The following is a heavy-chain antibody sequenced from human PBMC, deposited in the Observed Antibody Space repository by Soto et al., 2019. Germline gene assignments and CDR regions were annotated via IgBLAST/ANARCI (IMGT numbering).Heavy chain of an antibody. J-gene: IGHJ5*02. V-gene: IGHV4-39*01. CDR3: ARHAPGYSRAPNWFDP. Sequence: SETLSLTCTVSGGSISSSGYYWGWIRQPPGKGLERIGSIYYSGSTYNNPSLKGRVTISVDTSKNQFSLKLSSVTAADTAVYYCARHAPGYSRAPNWFDPWGQGTLVTVSS. CDR1: GGSISSSGYY. D-gene: IGHD6-13*01. CDR2: IYYSGST.